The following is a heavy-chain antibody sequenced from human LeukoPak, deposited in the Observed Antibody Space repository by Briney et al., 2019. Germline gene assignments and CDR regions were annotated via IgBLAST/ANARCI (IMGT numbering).Heavy chain of an antibody. Sequence: SETLSLTCTVSGGSISSGSYYWSWIRQPAGKGLDWIGRIYTSGSTNYNPSLKSRVTISVDTSKNQFSLKLSSVTAADTAVYYCARDTTYYDFWSGYPPDYYMDVWGKGTTVTVSS. J-gene: IGHJ6*03. CDR3: ARDTTYYDFWSGYPPDYYMDV. V-gene: IGHV4-61*02. D-gene: IGHD3-3*01. CDR2: IYTSGST. CDR1: GGSISSGSYY.